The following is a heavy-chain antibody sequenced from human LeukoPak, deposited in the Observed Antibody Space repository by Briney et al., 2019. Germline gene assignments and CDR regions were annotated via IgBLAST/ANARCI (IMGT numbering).Heavy chain of an antibody. CDR3: ARRSRIGKSGFDY. CDR2: INHSGST. CDR1: GGSFSGYY. D-gene: IGHD1-26*01. V-gene: IGHV4-34*01. J-gene: IGHJ4*02. Sequence: SETLSLTCAVYGGSFSGYYWSWIRQPPGKGLEWIGEINHSGSTNYNPSLKSRVTISVDTSKNQFSLKLSSVTAADTAVYYCARRSRIGKSGFDYWGQGTLVTVSS.